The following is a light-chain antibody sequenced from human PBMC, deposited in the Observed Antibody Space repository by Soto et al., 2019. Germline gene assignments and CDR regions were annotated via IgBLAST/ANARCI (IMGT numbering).Light chain of an antibody. J-gene: IGKJ1*01. V-gene: IGKV3-11*01. CDR2: DAS. CDR1: QGISSY. CDR3: QQHDNWPLT. Sequence: TQSPASLSLSVGDRVTISCQASQGISSYLTWYHQKPGQAPKLLIYDASNLATGIPSRFSGSGSGTDFTFTISSLEPEDIAAYYCQQHDNWPLTFGQGTKVDIK.